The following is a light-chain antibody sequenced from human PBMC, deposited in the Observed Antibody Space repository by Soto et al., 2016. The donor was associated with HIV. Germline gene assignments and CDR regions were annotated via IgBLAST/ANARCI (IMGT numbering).Light chain of an antibody. CDR3: QHFNNYPLT. V-gene: IGKV1D-13*01. CDR1: QGIGGA. CDR2: DAS. J-gene: IGKJ4*01. Sequence: IQMTQSPSTLSASVGDRVTITCRASQGIGGALAWYQQKPGKAPNLLIYDASTLESGVPSRFSGSGSGTDFTLTISSLQPEDFATYYCQHFNNYPLTFGGGTKVEIK.